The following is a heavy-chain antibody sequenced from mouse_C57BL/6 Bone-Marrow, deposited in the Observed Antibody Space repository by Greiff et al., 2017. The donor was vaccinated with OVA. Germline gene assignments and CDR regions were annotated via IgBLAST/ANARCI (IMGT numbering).Heavy chain of an antibody. CDR2: IDPENGDT. CDR3: TNYGRPWFAY. D-gene: IGHD1-1*01. CDR1: GFNIKDDY. V-gene: IGHV14-4*01. J-gene: IGHJ3*01. Sequence: VQLQQSGAELVRPGASVKLSCTASGFNIKDDYMHWVKQRPEQGLEWIGWIDPENGDTEYASKFQGKATITADTSSNTAYLQLSSLTSEDTAVYYCTNYGRPWFAYWGQGTLVTVSA.